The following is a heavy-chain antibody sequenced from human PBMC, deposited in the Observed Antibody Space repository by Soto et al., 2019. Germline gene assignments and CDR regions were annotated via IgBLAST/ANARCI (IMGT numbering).Heavy chain of an antibody. J-gene: IGHJ6*02. CDR1: GFSLSTSGMC. CDR3: ARIRGTTIFAARYYYGMDV. CDR2: IDWDDTK. V-gene: IGHV2-70*11. Sequence: SGPTLVNPTQTLTLTCTFSGFSLSTSGMCVSWIRQPPGKALEWLARIDWDDTKYYSTSLKTRLTISKDTSINQVVLTMTKMDPVDTATYYCARIRGTTIFAARYYYGMDVWGQGT. D-gene: IGHD3-3*01.